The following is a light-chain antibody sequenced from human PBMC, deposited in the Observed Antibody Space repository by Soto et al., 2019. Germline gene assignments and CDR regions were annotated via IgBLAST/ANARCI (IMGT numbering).Light chain of an antibody. CDR1: QTISSW. Sequence: DIQITQSPSTLSGSVGDRVTITCRASQTISSWLAWYQQKPGKSPKLLIYKASTLKSGVPSRFSGSGPGTEFTLTIGSLQPDDFATYYCQHYNSYSEAFGQGTKVDIK. CDR2: KAS. CDR3: QHYNSYSEA. V-gene: IGKV1-5*03. J-gene: IGKJ1*01.